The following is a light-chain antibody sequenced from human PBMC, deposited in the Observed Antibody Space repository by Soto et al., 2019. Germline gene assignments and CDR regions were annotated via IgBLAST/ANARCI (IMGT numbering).Light chain of an antibody. CDR2: DVN. CDR3: CSYAGSYIFV. CDR1: SSDVGTYDF. Sequence: QSALTQRRSVSGSPGQAVTISCTGTSSDVGTYDFVSWYQQHPGKAPKLMIYDVNKRPSGVPDRFSGSKSGNTASLTISGLQSEDEAEYYCCSYAGSYIFVFGSGTKLPVL. J-gene: IGLJ1*01. V-gene: IGLV2-11*01.